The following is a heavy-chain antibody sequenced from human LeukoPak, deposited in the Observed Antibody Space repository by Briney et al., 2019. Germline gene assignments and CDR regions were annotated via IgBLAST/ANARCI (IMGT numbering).Heavy chain of an antibody. D-gene: IGHD1-1*01. CDR3: ARRSLTTGGHAFAV. CDR2: MSGSGI. J-gene: IGHJ3*01. Sequence: KAGASLRLSCAATGFTFSDHNMGWMRQAPGKGLEWTSYMSGSGIYYADSVKGRFTISRDNAKNSLYLQMSSLRAEDSAVYFCARRSLTTGGHAFAVWGQGTLVTVSS. CDR1: GFTFSDHN. V-gene: IGHV3-11*01.